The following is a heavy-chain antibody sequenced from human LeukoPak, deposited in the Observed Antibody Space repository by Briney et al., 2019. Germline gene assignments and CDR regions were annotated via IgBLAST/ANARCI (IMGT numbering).Heavy chain of an antibody. D-gene: IGHD4-11*01. J-gene: IGHJ4*02. V-gene: IGHV4-39*07. CDR2: IYYSGST. Sequence: SETLSLTCTVSGGSISSSSYYWGWIRQPPGKGLEWIGSIYYSGSTYYNPSLKSRVTISVDTSKNQFSLKLSSVTAADTAVYYCARDSDYRAPTPFDYWGQGTLVTVSS. CDR1: GGSISSSSYY. CDR3: ARDSDYRAPTPFDY.